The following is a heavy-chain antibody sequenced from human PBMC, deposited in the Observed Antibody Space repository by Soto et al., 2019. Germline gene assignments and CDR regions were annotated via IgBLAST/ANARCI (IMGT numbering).Heavy chain of an antibody. J-gene: IGHJ6*03. CDR1: GYTFTSYG. Sequence: ASVKVSCKASGYTFTSYGISWVRQAPGQGLEWMGRISAYNGNTNYAQKIQGRVTMTTDTSTSTAYMELRSLRSDDTAVYYCARAYYDILTGYQDYYYYYYMDVWGKGTTVTVSS. CDR2: ISAYNGNT. V-gene: IGHV1-18*01. D-gene: IGHD3-9*01. CDR3: ARAYYDILTGYQDYYYYYYMDV.